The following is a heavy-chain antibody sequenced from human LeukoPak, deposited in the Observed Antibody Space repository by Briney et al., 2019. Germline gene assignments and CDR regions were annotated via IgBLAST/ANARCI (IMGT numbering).Heavy chain of an antibody. Sequence: GGSLRLSCAASGSTFSSYSMNWVRQAPGKGLEWVSSISSSSSYIYYADSVKGRFTISRDNAKNSLYLQMNSLRAEDTAVYYCARAPPPLGGDPNIAYFDYWGQGTLVTVSS. CDR2: ISSSSSYI. V-gene: IGHV3-21*01. CDR3: ARAPPPLGGDPNIAYFDY. J-gene: IGHJ4*02. D-gene: IGHD6-13*01. CDR1: GSTFSSYS.